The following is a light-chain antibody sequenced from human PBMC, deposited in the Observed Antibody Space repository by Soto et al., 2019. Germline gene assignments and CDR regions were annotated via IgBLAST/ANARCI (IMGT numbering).Light chain of an antibody. J-gene: IGKJ4*01. CDR1: QSVRSN. CDR2: GAS. V-gene: IGKV3-15*01. Sequence: EVVMTQSPATLSVSPGERVTLSCRASQSVRSNLAWYQQKPGQSPRLLIYGASTRATGIPARFSGSGSGTEFTLTISCLQSEDFATYYCQQYYSYPLTFGGGTKV. CDR3: QQYYSYPLT.